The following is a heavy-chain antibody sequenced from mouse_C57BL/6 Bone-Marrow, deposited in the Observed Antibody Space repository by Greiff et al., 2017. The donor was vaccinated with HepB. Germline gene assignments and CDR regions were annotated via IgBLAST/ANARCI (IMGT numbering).Heavy chain of an antibody. CDR3: ARFERSDYDGSGWYFDV. D-gene: IGHD1-1*01. J-gene: IGHJ1*03. CDR1: GYTFTSYW. CDR2: IDPSDSNT. V-gene: IGHV1-50*01. Sequence: QVQLQQPGAELVKPGASVKLSCKASGYTFTSYWMQWVKQRPGQGLEWIGEIDPSDSNTNYNQKFKGKATLTVDTSSSTAYMQLSSLTSEDSAVYYCARFERSDYDGSGWYFDVWGTGTTVTVSS.